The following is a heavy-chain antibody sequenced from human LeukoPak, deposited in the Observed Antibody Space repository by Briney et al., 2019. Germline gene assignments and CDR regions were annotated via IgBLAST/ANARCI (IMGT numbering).Heavy chain of an antibody. J-gene: IGHJ4*02. CDR1: GYTFTGYY. CDR2: INPNSGGT. CDR3: ATHPYYYDSSGYADY. D-gene: IGHD3-22*01. Sequence: GASVKVSCKASGYTFTGYYMHWVRQAPGQGLEWMGWINPNSGGTNYAQKFQGRVTMTRDTSISTAYMELSRLRSDDTAVYYCATHPYYYDSSGYADYWGQGTLVTVSS. V-gene: IGHV1-2*02.